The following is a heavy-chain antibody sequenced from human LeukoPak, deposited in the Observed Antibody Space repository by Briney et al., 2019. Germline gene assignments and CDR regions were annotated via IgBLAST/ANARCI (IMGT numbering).Heavy chain of an antibody. CDR2: ISGSGGST. CDR3: AKILSVYGYCSGGSCYPGY. J-gene: IGHJ4*02. Sequence: PGGSLRLSCAASGFTFSSYAMSWVRQAPGKGLEWVSAISGSGGSTYYADSVKGRFTISRDNSKNTLYLQMNSLRAEDTAVYYCAKILSVYGYCSGGSCYPGYWGQGTLVTVSS. CDR1: GFTFSSYA. D-gene: IGHD2-15*01. V-gene: IGHV3-23*01.